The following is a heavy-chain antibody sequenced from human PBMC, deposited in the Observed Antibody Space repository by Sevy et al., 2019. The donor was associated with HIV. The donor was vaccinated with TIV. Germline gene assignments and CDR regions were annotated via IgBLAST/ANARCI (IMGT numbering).Heavy chain of an antibody. CDR1: GFTFRSFD. D-gene: IGHD2-15*01. CDR2: ISSYSNNI. J-gene: IGHJ4*02. V-gene: IGHV3-21*01. CDR3: GGVERWYGIDY. Sequence: GGSLRLSCEASGFTFRSFDMSWARQAPGKGLEWVSSISSYSNNIYYADSVKGRFTVSRDNAKNSLFLQMDSLGAEDTGVYFCGGVERWYGIDYWGQGTLVTVSS.